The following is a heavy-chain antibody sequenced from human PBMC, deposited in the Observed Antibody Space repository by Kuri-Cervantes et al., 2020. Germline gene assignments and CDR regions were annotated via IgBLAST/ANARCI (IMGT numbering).Heavy chain of an antibody. CDR2: ISWNSGSI. J-gene: IGHJ4*02. CDR3: ARGYSYPSSGFDC. D-gene: IGHD5-18*01. Sequence: GGSLRLSCAASGFTFDDYAMHWVRQAPGKGLEWVSGISWNSGSIGYLDSVKGRFTISRDNAKSSVYLQVNSLRADDTAVYYCARGYSYPSSGFDCWGQGTLVTVSS. CDR1: GFTFDDYA. V-gene: IGHV3-9*01.